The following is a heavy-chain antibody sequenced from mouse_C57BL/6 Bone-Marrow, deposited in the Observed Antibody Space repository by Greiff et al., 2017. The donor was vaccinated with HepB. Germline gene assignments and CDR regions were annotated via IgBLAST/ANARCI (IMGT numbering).Heavy chain of an antibody. V-gene: IGHV5-9*01. J-gene: IGHJ3*02. D-gene: IGHD1-1*01. CDR3: ARKALLRG. CDR1: GFTFSSYT. Sequence: EVQGVESGGGLVKPGGSLKLSCAASGFTFSSYTMSWVRQTPEKRLEWVATISGGGGNTYYPDSVKGRFTISRDNAKNTLYLQMSSLRSEDTALYYCARKALLRGWGQGTLVTVSA. CDR2: ISGGGGNT.